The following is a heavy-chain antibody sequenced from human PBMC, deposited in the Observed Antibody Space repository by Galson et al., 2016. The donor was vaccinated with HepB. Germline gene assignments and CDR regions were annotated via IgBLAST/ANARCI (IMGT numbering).Heavy chain of an antibody. CDR1: GFSFDDYG. CDR2: ISWNSGSL. Sequence: SLRLSCAASGFSFDDYGMHWVRQAPGKGLEWVSGISWNSGSLGYADSVKGRFTISRDNAKNSLYLQMNSLRPEDTAVYFCVRGTSYYYDRNGYFSYWGQGTLITVSS. CDR3: VRGTSYYYDRNGYFSY. D-gene: IGHD3-22*01. J-gene: IGHJ4*02. V-gene: IGHV3-9*01.